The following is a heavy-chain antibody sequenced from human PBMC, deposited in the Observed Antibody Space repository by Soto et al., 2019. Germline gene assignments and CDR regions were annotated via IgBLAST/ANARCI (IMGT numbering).Heavy chain of an antibody. V-gene: IGHV1-69*13. D-gene: IGHD2-21*02. CDR2: IIPIFGTA. CDR1: GGTFSSYA. CDR3: ARLKDCVHRGSWFDP. Sequence: ASVKVSCKASGGTFSSYAISWVRQAPGQGLEWMGGIIPIFGTANYAQKFQGRVTITADESTSTAYMELSSLRSEDTAVYYCARLKDCVHRGSWFDPWGQGTLVTVS. J-gene: IGHJ5*02.